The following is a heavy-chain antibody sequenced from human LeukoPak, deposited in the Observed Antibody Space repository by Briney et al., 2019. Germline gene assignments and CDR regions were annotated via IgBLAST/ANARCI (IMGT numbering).Heavy chain of an antibody. D-gene: IGHD5-24*01. Sequence: SETLPLTCIVSGGSISSYYWSWIRQPAGKGLEWIGRIYTSGSTNYNPSLKSRVTMSVDTSKNQFSLKLSSVTAADTAVYYCAREGRDGYNRRKSFDYWGQGTLVTVSS. CDR2: IYTSGST. CDR1: GGSISSYY. CDR3: AREGRDGYNRRKSFDY. J-gene: IGHJ4*02. V-gene: IGHV4-4*07.